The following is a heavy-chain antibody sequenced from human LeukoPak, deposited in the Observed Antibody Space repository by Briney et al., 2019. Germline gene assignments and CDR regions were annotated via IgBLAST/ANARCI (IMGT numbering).Heavy chain of an antibody. CDR3: ARGRYCSSTSCYRGRAFDI. V-gene: IGHV1-8*03. Sequence: GASVKVSCKASGYTFTSYDINWVRQATGQGLEWMGGMNPNSGNTGYAQKFQGRVTITRNTSISTAYMELSSLRSEDTAVYYCARGRYCSSTSCYRGRAFDIWGQGTMVTVSS. J-gene: IGHJ3*02. CDR1: GYTFTSYD. D-gene: IGHD2-2*02. CDR2: MNPNSGNT.